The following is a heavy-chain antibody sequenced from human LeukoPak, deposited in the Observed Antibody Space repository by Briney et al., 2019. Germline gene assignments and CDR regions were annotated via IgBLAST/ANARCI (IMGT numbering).Heavy chain of an antibody. D-gene: IGHD7-27*01. J-gene: IGHJ4*02. CDR3: AGDPNWGSGEGGYFDY. CDR1: GFTFTSHA. V-gene: IGHV3-23*01. Sequence: PGGSLRLSCAASGFTFTSHAMSWVRQAPGKGLEWVSAISGSGGSTYYADSVKGRFTISRDNSKNTLSLQMDSLRTEDTAVYYCAGDPNWGSGEGGYFDYWGQGALVTVSS. CDR2: ISGSGGST.